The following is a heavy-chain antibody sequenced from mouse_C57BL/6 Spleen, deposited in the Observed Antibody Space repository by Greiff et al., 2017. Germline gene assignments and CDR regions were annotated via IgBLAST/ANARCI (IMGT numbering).Heavy chain of an antibody. V-gene: IGHV1-54*01. CDR1: GYAFTNYL. CDR3: ARRTGTEDY. D-gene: IGHD4-1*01. Sequence: QVQLQQSGAELVRPGTSVKVSCKASGYAFTNYLIEWVKQRPGQGLEWIGVINPGSGGTNYNEKFKGKATLTADKSSSTAYMQLSSLTSGDSAVYFCARRTGTEDYWGQGTTLTVSS. J-gene: IGHJ2*01. CDR2: INPGSGGT.